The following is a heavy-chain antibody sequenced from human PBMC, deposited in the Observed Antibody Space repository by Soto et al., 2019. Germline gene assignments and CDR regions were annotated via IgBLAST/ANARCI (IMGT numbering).Heavy chain of an antibody. D-gene: IGHD1-1*01. J-gene: IGHJ4*02. V-gene: IGHV1-46*01. CDR3: VRPTEGRLNY. CDR1: GYTFPTYH. Sequence: VASVKVSCKASGYTFPTYHMHWVRQAPGQGLEWMGRIDPSDGSSIYAQKFQGGVTMTRDTSTSTVYMEVSSLRSDDTAVYYCVRPTEGRLNYWGKGTLVTVSS. CDR2: IDPSDGSS.